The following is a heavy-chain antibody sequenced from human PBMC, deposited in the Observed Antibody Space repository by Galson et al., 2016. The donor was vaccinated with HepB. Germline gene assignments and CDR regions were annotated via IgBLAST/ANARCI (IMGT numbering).Heavy chain of an antibody. V-gene: IGHV3-30*04. CDR1: GFTFSRYS. Sequence: SLRLSCAASGFTFSRYSMHWVRQAPGKGLEWAAVISYDGSNKDYADSEKGRFTISRGNSKNMLYLQMNSLRAEDTAVYYCARDSPLDVLRFLEWFSPYGMDVWGQGTTVTVSS. J-gene: IGHJ6*02. CDR2: ISYDGSNK. CDR3: ARDSPLDVLRFLEWFSPYGMDV. D-gene: IGHD3-3*01.